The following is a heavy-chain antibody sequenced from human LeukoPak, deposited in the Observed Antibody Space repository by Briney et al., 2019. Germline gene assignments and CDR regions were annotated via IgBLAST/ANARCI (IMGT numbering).Heavy chain of an antibody. Sequence: GGSLRLSCAASGFTFSTYAMHWVRQAPGKGLEWVAVISYDGNNKYYADSVKGRFTISRDNSKNTLYLQMNSLRAEDTAVYYCAKDTNGVCAYWGQGTLVTVSS. V-gene: IGHV3-30-3*01. CDR3: AKDTNGVCAY. D-gene: IGHD2-8*01. CDR2: ISYDGNNK. CDR1: GFTFSTYA. J-gene: IGHJ4*02.